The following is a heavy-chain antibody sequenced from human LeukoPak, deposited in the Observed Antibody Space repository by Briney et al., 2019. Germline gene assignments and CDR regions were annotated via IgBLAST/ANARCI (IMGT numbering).Heavy chain of an antibody. V-gene: IGHV3-30-3*01. CDR3: ARGGGDGDYANFDY. D-gene: IGHD4-17*01. CDR1: GFTFSSYA. J-gene: IGHJ4*02. Sequence: GGSLRLSCAASGFTFSSYAMHWVRQAPGKGLEWVAVISYDGSNKYYADSVKGRFTISRDNSKNTLYLQMNSLRAEDAAVYYCARGGGDGDYANFDYWGQGTLVTVSS. CDR2: ISYDGSNK.